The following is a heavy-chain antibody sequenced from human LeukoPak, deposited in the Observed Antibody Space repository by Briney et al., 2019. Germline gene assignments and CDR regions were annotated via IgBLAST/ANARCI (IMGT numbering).Heavy chain of an antibody. CDR2: IYPGDSDT. V-gene: IGHV5-51*01. CDR3: ARDFYYYGSGSYYPHYYGMDV. CDR1: GYSFTSYW. J-gene: IGHJ6*02. D-gene: IGHD3-10*01. Sequence: GESLKISCKGSGYSFTSYWIGWVRQMPGKGLEWMGIIYPGDSDTRYSPSFQGQVTISADKSISTAYLQWSSLRAEDTAVYYCARDFYYYGSGSYYPHYYGMDVWGQGTTVTVSS.